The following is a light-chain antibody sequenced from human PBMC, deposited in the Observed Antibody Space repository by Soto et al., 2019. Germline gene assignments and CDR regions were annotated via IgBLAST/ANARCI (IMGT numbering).Light chain of an antibody. V-gene: IGLV1-44*01. CDR3: AVWDDTLKAVV. J-gene: IGLJ2*01. CDR2: HNN. CDR1: SSNVGSNT. Sequence: QSVVTQPPSASGTPGQRVTISCSGSSSNVGSNTVDWYQLLPGTAPKLLIYHNNQRPSGVPDRLSGSKSGTSASLAISGLQSEDEAEYYCAVWDDTLKAVVFGGGTKLTVL.